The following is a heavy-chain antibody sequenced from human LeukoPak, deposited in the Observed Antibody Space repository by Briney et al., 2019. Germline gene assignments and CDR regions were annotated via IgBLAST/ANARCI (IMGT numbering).Heavy chain of an antibody. V-gene: IGHV4-39*01. CDR2: IYYSGST. Sequence: SETLSLTCTVSGGSISSYYWGWIRQPPGKGLEWIGSIYYSGSTYYNPSLKSRVTISVDTSKNQFSLKLSSVTAADTAVYYCARQGRGGDRNYYDSSGYYLSPDYWGQGTLVTVSS. CDR3: ARQGRGGDRNYYDSSGYYLSPDY. J-gene: IGHJ4*02. D-gene: IGHD3-22*01. CDR1: GGSISSYY.